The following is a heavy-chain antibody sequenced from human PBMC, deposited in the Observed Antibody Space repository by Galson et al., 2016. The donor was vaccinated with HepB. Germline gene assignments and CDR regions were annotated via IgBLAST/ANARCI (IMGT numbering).Heavy chain of an antibody. CDR1: GGSISNGGCS. CDR2: ISHSGNT. Sequence: TLSLTCVVSGGSISNGGCSWSWIRQPPGKGLEWIGSISHSGNTYYNPSLRSRVTISIDRSKNQFSLKLNSVTAADTAVYYCARVWSHYYYYMDVWGKGTTVTVSS. CDR3: ARVWSHYYYYMDV. J-gene: IGHJ6*03. D-gene: IGHD3-16*01. V-gene: IGHV4-30-2*01.